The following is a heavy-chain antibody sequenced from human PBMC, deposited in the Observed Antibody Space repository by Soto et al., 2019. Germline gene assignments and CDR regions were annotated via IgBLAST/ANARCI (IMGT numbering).Heavy chain of an antibody. CDR3: ARSGGSGSGSYRFYYYYYGMDV. J-gene: IGHJ6*02. D-gene: IGHD3-10*01. CDR2: IYYSGST. CDR1: GGSISSSSYY. V-gene: IGHV4-39*01. Sequence: SETLSLTCTVSGGSISSSSYYWGWIRQPPGKGLEWIGSIYYSGSTYYNPSLKSRVTISVDTSRNQFSLKLSSVTAADTAVYYCARSGGSGSGSYRFYYYYYGMDVWGQGTTVTVSS.